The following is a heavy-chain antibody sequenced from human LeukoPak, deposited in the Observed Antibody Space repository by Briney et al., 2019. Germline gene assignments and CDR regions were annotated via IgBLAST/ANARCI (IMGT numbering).Heavy chain of an antibody. CDR2: IYYSGST. CDR3: ASRGGCSSTSCYNWFDP. Sequence: SETLSLTCTVSGVSISSSSYYWGWIRQPPGKGLEWIGSIYYSGSTYYNPSLKSRVTISVDTSKNQFSLKLTSVTAADTAVYYCASRGGCSSTSCYNWFDPWGQGTLVTVSS. D-gene: IGHD2-2*01. V-gene: IGHV4-39*07. J-gene: IGHJ5*02. CDR1: GVSISSSSYY.